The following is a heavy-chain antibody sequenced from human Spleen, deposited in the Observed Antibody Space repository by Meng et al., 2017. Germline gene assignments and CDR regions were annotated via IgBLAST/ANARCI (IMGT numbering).Heavy chain of an antibody. CDR1: GGSVSSGSYY. J-gene: IGHJ4*02. D-gene: IGHD5-18*01. Sequence: VQLQESGPGLVRPSETLSLPCTVSGGSVSSGSYYWSWLRQPPGQGLELIGYIYYSGHTNYNPALKSRVTISADTSKNQFSLKLTSVTAADTAVYYCAREAGGTASYDYWGQGTLVTVSS. CDR3: AREAGGTASYDY. CDR2: IYYSGHT. V-gene: IGHV4-61*01.